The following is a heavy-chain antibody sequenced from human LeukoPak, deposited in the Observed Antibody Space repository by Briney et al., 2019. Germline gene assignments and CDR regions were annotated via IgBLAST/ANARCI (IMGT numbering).Heavy chain of an antibody. D-gene: IGHD1-14*01. CDR2: IYYSGST. V-gene: IGHV4-39*07. CDR3: ARAPEYGLYYFDY. J-gene: IGHJ4*02. Sequence: SETLSLTCTVSGGSISSGSYYWGWIRQPPGKGLEWIGSIYYSGSTYYNPSLKSRVTISVDTSKNQFSLKLSSVTAADTAVYYCARAPEYGLYYFDYWGQGTLVTVSS. CDR1: GGSISSGSYY.